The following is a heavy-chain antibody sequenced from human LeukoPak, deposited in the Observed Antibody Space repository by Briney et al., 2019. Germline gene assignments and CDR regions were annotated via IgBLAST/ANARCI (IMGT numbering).Heavy chain of an antibody. CDR1: GFTFSSYA. V-gene: IGHV3-23*01. CDR2: ISGSGGST. J-gene: IGHJ6*03. Sequence: GGSLRLSRAASGFTFSSYAMSWVRQAPGKGREWVSSISGSGGSTYYADSVKGPFTISRDNSKNTLYLQMNSLRAEDTAVYYCAKVHSSGWSYYYYYYMDGWGKGTTVTVSS. CDR3: AKVHSSGWSYYYYYYMDG. D-gene: IGHD6-19*01.